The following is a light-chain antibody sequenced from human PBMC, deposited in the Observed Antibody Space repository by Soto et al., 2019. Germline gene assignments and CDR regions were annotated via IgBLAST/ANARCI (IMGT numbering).Light chain of an antibody. J-gene: IGKJ5*01. V-gene: IGKV3-15*01. CDR2: GAY. CDR3: QQYNNWPPIA. Sequence: EILKTQSPATLSLFPGERATPSCRASQSVSSNLAWYQQKPGEAHRLLIYGAYTRATGIPARFSGSGSGTEFTLTISSLQSEDFAVYYGQQYNNWPPIAVGQGTRRAIK. CDR1: QSVSSN.